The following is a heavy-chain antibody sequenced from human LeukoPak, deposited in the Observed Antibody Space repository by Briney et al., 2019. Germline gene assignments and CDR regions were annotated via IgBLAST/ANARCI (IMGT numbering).Heavy chain of an antibody. CDR2: IIPIFGTA. J-gene: IGHJ5*02. V-gene: IGHV1-69*01. D-gene: IGHD6-19*01. Sequence: SVKVSCKASGGAFSSYAISWVRQAPGQGLEWMGGIIPIFGTANYAQKFQGRVTITADESTSTAYMELSSLRSEDTAVYYCARDWWKVTSLAVAGSNWFDPWGQGTLVTVSS. CDR1: GGAFSSYA. CDR3: ARDWWKVTSLAVAGSNWFDP.